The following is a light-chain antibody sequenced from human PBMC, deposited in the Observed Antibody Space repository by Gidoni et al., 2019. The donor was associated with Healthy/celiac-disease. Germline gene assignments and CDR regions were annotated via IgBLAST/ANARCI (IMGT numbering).Light chain of an antibody. CDR1: QSVLYSSNNKNY. CDR2: WAS. J-gene: IGKJ1*01. Sequence: DIVMTQSPDSLAVSLGERATINCKSSQSVLYSSNNKNYLAWYQQTPGQPPKLLIYWASTRASGVPDRFSGSGSGTDFTLTSSSLQAEDVAVYYCQQYYSTPWTFGQXTKVEIK. CDR3: QQYYSTPWT. V-gene: IGKV4-1*01.